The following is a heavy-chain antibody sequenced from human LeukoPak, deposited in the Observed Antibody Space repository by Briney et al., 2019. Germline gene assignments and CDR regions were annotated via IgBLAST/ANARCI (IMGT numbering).Heavy chain of an antibody. CDR2: IKQDGSEK. CDR3: ARVAGTIDY. V-gene: IGHV3-7*01. J-gene: IGHJ4*02. D-gene: IGHD6-19*01. Sequence: GGSLRLSCAASGFTCSSYWMSWVRQAPGKGLEWVANIKQDGSEKYYVDSVKGRFTISRDNAKNSLYLQMNSLRAEDTAVYYCARVAGTIDYWGQGTLVTVSS. CDR1: GFTCSSYW.